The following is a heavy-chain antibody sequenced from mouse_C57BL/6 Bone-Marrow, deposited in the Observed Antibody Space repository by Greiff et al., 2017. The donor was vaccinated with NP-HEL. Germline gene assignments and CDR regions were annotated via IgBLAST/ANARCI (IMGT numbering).Heavy chain of an antibody. CDR3: TLYGNYLDY. CDR2: IDPENGDT. CDR1: GFNIKDDY. V-gene: IGHV14-4*01. Sequence: VQLKESGAELVRPGASVKLSCTASGFNIKDDYMHWVKQRPEQGLEWIGWIDPENGDTEYASKFQGKATITADTSSNTAYLQLSSLTSEDTAVDYCTLYGNYLDYWGQGTTLTVSS. J-gene: IGHJ2*01. D-gene: IGHD2-1*01.